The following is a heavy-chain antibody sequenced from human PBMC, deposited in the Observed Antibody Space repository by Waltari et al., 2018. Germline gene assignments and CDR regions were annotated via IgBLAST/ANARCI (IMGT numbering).Heavy chain of an antibody. CDR1: GDSMSRRYW. CDR2: IHRSGRT. CDR3: ARDRGRGLYLDT. D-gene: IGHD2-15*01. J-gene: IGHJ4*02. V-gene: IGHV4-4*02. Sequence: QLQRQQSGPGLVKPSGSLSLTCAVPGDSMSRRYWWSWVRQPPGKGLEWIGQIHRSGRTHFNPSLESRVTMSIDTSNNQFSLKIPSATAADTAVYYCARDRGRGLYLDTWGQGTLVTVSP.